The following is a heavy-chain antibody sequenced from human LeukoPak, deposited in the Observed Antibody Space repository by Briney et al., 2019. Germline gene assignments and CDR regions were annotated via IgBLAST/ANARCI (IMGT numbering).Heavy chain of an antibody. V-gene: IGHV3-7*01. CDR1: GFTFSSYW. CDR3: AKEGVLRFFDP. D-gene: IGHD3-3*01. J-gene: IGHJ5*02. Sequence: GGSLRLSCAASGFTFSSYWMSWVRQAPGKGLEWVANMKYDGSEKYYADSVKGRFTISRDNSKNTLYLQMNSLRAEDTAVYYCAKEGVLRFFDPWGQGTLVTVSS. CDR2: MKYDGSEK.